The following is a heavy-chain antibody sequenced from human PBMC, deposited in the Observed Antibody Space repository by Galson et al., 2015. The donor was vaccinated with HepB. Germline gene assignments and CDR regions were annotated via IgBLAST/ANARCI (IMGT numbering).Heavy chain of an antibody. CDR2: ISTNTGNP. V-gene: IGHV7-4-1*02. J-gene: IGHJ4*02. Sequence: SVKVSCKASGYKFSAYSINWVRQAPGQGLEWMGWISTNTGNPTYAQGFTGRFVFSFDTSVTTTYLQINSLREEGTAVYYCVRDRYYDSSGYAYWGQGTRVTVSS. D-gene: IGHD3-22*01. CDR1: GYKFSAYS. CDR3: VRDRYYDSSGYAY.